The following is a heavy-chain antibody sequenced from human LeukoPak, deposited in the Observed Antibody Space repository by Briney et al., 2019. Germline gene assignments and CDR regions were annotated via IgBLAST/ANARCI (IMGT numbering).Heavy chain of an antibody. CDR1: GGTFISYA. CDR2: IIPIFGTA. D-gene: IGHD3-10*01. CDR3: ASGSGSYQVYYFDY. J-gene: IGHJ4*02. V-gene: IGHV1-69*06. Sequence: SVKVSCKASGGTFISYAISWVRQAPGQGLEWMGGIIPIFGTANYAQKFQGRVTITADKSTCTAYMELSSLRSEDTAVYYCASGSGSYQVYYFDYWGQGTLVTVSS.